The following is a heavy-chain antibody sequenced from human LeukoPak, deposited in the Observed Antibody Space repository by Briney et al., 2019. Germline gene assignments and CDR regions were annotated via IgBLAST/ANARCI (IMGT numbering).Heavy chain of an antibody. CDR3: ASDLGVRGDGWFDP. J-gene: IGHJ5*02. Sequence: ASVKVSCKASGYTFTSYFMHWVRQAPGQGLEWMGIINPRVGSTNYAQKFHGRLTMTRDTSTSTVYMELSSLRSEDTAVYYCASDLGVRGDGWFDPWGQGTLVTVSS. D-gene: IGHD3-10*01. CDR2: INPRVGST. CDR1: GYTFTSYF. V-gene: IGHV1-46*01.